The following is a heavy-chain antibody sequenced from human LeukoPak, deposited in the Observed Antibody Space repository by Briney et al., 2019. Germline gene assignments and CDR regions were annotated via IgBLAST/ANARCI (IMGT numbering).Heavy chain of an antibody. Sequence: SETLSPTCTVSGGSLNSDYWTWIRRPPGKGLEYIGYIHYTGSTYYNPSLKSRVIISVDTSKNQFSLKVSSVTAADTAVYYCARLPRGAFDIWGQGTMVTVSS. CDR2: IHYTGST. D-gene: IGHD5-12*01. CDR1: GGSLNSDY. V-gene: IGHV4-59*01. J-gene: IGHJ3*02. CDR3: ARLPRGAFDI.